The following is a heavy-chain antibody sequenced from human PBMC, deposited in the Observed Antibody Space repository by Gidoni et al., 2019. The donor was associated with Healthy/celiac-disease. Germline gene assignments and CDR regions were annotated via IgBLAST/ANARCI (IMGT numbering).Heavy chain of an antibody. J-gene: IGHJ6*03. Sequence: NTNYNPSLKSRVTISVDTSKNQFSLKLSSVTAADTAVYYCARAAGSRSYYYYYYMDVWGKGTTVTVSS. CDR2: NT. V-gene: IGHV4-34*01. CDR3: ARAAGSRSYYYYYYMDV. D-gene: IGHD6-13*01.